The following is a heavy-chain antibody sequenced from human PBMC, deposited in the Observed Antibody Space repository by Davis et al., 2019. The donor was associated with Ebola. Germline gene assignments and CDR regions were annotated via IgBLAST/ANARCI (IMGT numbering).Heavy chain of an antibody. Sequence: LRLSCAVYGGSFSGYYWSWIRQPPGKGLEWIGEINHSGSTNYNPSLKSRVTISVDTSKNQFSLKLSSVTAADTAVYYCARHQRRGMDVWGQGTTVTVSS. CDR3: ARHQRRGMDV. CDR1: GGSFSGYY. V-gene: IGHV4-34*01. CDR2: INHSGST. J-gene: IGHJ6*02. D-gene: IGHD2-2*01.